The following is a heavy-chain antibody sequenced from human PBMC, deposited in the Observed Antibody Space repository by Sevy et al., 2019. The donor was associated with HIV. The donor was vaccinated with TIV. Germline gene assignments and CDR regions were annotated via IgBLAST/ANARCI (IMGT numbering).Heavy chain of an antibody. CDR1: GVSISSFY. V-gene: IGHV4-59*13. CDR2: IYYSGST. CDR3: ARRYFCASRGSTVFDY. D-gene: IGHD3-22*01. J-gene: IGHJ4*02. Sequence: SETLSLTCTVSGVSISSFYWSWIRQPPGKGLEWIGNIYYSGSTNYNPSLKSRVTISVDTSKNQFSLKLSSVTAADTAVYYCARRYFCASRGSTVFDYWGQGTLVTVSS.